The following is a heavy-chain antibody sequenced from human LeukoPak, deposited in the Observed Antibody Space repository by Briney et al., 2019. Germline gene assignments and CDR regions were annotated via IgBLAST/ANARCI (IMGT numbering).Heavy chain of an antibody. D-gene: IGHD1/OR15-1a*01. V-gene: IGHV3-23*01. J-gene: IGHJ4*02. CDR3: ARDSNWNNGGFDY. CDR2: SSGNGGST. CDR1: GFTFSNYA. Sequence: PGGSLRLSCGASGFTFSNYAMSWVRQAPGKGLEWVSTSSGNGGSTYYGDSVEGRFTISRDNVKNTLHLQMSSLRAEDTAIYYCARDSNWNNGGFDYWGQGTLVTVSS.